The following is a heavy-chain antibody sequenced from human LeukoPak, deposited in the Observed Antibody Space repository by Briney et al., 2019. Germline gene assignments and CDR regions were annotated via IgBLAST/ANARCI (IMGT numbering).Heavy chain of an antibody. CDR3: AKDSSSSKNGYYFDY. V-gene: IGHV3-23*01. CDR1: GFTFSSYA. Sequence: GGSLRLSCAASGFTFSSYAMSWVRQAPGKGLEWVSAISGSGGSTYYADSVKGRFTISRDNSKNTLYLQMNSLRAEDTAVYYRAKDSSSSKNGYYFDYWGQGTLVTVSS. J-gene: IGHJ4*02. D-gene: IGHD6-13*01. CDR2: ISGSGGST.